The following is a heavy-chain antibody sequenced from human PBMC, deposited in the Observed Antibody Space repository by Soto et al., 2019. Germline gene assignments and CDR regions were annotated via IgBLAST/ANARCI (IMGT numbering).Heavy chain of an antibody. J-gene: IGHJ3*02. D-gene: IGHD2-2*01. V-gene: IGHV3-33*01. CDR3: ARDGDEKGYCSSTSCRDAFDI. CDR1: GFTFSSYG. CDR2: IWYDGSNK. Sequence: QVQLVESGGGVVQPGRSLRLSCAASGFTFSSYGMHWVRQAPGKGLEWVAVIWYDGSNKYYADSVKGRFTISRDNSKNTLYLQMNSLRAEDTAVYYCARDGDEKGYCSSTSCRDAFDIWGQGTVVTVSS.